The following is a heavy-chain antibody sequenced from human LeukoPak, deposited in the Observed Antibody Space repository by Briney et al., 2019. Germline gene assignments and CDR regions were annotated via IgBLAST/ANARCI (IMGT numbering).Heavy chain of an antibody. J-gene: IGHJ5*02. CDR2: IYYSGST. CDR3: ARKPLIVVVVAAKSRADNWFDP. Sequence: PSETLSLTCAVYGGSFSSYYWGWIRQPPGKGLEWIGSIYYSGSTYYNPSLKSRVTISVDTSKNQFSLKLSSVTAADTAVYYCARKPLIVVVVAAKSRADNWFDPWGQGTLVTVSS. CDR1: GGSFSSYY. V-gene: IGHV4-34*01. D-gene: IGHD2-15*01.